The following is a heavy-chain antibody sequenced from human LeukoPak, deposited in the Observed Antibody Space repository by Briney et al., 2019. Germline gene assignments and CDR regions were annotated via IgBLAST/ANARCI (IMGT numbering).Heavy chain of an antibody. J-gene: IGHJ6*03. V-gene: IGHV3-23*01. CDR2: LTGRGGNT. CDR3: VKFRGIQHYNYHMDV. D-gene: IGHD3-10*01. Sequence: GGSLRLSCGASGFTFCSYAMRWVRRAPGKGLEGGSGLTGRGGNTYYADSVKGRFPIPRDNSKNTLSLQMNSLRAEDAAVYYCVKFRGIQHYNYHMDVWGKGTTVTVSS. CDR1: GFTFCSYA.